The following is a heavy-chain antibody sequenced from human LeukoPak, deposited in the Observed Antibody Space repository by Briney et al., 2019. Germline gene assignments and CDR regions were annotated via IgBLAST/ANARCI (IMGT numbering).Heavy chain of an antibody. D-gene: IGHD6-13*01. CDR1: GFTVSSNY. Sequence: GGSLRLSCAASGFTVSSNYMSWVRQAPGKGLEWVSVIYSGGSTYYADSVKGRFTISRDNSKNTLYLLMNSLRAEDTAVYYCARGGSSSWYVISSFVYWGQRHLVTVSS. CDR2: IYSGGST. V-gene: IGHV3-53*01. J-gene: IGHJ4*02. CDR3: ARGGSSSWYVISSFVY.